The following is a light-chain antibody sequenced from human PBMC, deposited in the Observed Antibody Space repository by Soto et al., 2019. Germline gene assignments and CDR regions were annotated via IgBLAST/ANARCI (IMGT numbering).Light chain of an antibody. CDR2: KAS. CDR3: QQYNSWT. Sequence: DIQMTQSPSTLSASVGDRVAITCRASQSISSWLSWYQQEPGKPPKLLIYKASNLESGVPSRFTGSGSGTEFTLTISSLQADDFATYYCQQYNSWTFGQGTKVDI. J-gene: IGKJ1*01. V-gene: IGKV1-5*03. CDR1: QSISSW.